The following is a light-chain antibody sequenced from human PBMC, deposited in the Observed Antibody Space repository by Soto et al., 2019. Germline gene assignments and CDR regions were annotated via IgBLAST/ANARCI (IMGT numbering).Light chain of an antibody. CDR2: GSD. Sequence: QSVLAQPPSASGTPGQRVSISCSGSSSNIGRDAVYWYQQLPGTAPKLLIYGSDQRPSGVPDRFSGSKSGTSASLAISGLRADDEADYYCAAWDGSLTGYVFGTGTKVTVL. CDR3: AAWDGSLTGYV. J-gene: IGLJ1*01. CDR1: SSNIGRDA. V-gene: IGLV1-47*01.